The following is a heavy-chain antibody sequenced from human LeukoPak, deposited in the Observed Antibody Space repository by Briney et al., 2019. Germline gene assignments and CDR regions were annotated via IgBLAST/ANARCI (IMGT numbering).Heavy chain of an antibody. V-gene: IGHV3-53*01. CDR1: GFTVSSNY. D-gene: IGHD3-9*01. CDR3: ASPKTPGDYDILTGYTYYYGMDV. J-gene: IGHJ6*02. Sequence: GGSLRLSCAASGFTVSSNYMSWVRQAPGKGLEWVPVIYSGGSTYYADSVKGRFTISRDNSKNTLYLQMNSLRAEDTAVYYCASPKTPGDYDILTGYTYYYGMDVWGQGTTVTVSS. CDR2: IYSGGST.